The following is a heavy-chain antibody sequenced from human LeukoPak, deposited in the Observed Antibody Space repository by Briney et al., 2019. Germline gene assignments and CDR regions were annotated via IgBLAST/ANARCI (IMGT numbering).Heavy chain of an antibody. Sequence: GGSLRLSCAASGFTFGSYAMSWVRQAPGKGLEWVSLISGSGGSTYYADSVKGRFTISRDNSKSTLYLQMNSLRAEDTAVFYCAKDRDDYVWGSYLGAFDIWGQGTMVTVSS. CDR2: ISGSGGST. CDR3: AKDRDDYVWGSYLGAFDI. J-gene: IGHJ3*02. D-gene: IGHD3-16*01. CDR1: GFTFGSYA. V-gene: IGHV3-23*01.